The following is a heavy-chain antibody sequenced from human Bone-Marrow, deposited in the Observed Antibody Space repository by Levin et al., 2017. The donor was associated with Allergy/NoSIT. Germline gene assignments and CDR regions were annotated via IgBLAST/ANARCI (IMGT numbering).Heavy chain of an antibody. Sequence: GGSLRLSCKGSGYRFTNYWIGWVRQVPGKGLEWMGIIYPDDSDTRYSPSFEGQVTISADKSISAAYLQWSSLRASDTAMYYCARLGVDMVTTPNLFYLDYWGQGTLVTVSS. J-gene: IGHJ4*02. V-gene: IGHV5-51*01. CDR2: IYPDDSDT. D-gene: IGHD5-12*01. CDR1: GYRFTNYW. CDR3: ARLGVDMVTTPNLFYLDY.